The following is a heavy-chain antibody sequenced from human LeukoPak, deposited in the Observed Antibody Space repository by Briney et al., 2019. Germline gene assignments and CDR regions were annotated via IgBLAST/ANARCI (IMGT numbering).Heavy chain of an antibody. J-gene: IGHJ4*02. D-gene: IGHD3-3*01. V-gene: IGHV3-23*01. Sequence: GGSLRLSCAASGFTFSSYAMSWVRQAPGKGLEWVSAISGSGGSTYYADSVKGRFTISRDNSKNTLYLQMNSLRAEDTAVYYCAKSDYYDFWCGYSDYWGQGTLVTVSS. CDR2: ISGSGGST. CDR3: AKSDYYDFWCGYSDY. CDR1: GFTFSSYA.